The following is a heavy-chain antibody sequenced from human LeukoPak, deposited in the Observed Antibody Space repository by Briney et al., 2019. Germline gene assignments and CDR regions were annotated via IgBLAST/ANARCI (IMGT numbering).Heavy chain of an antibody. CDR1: GYTFTSYG. V-gene: IGHV1-18*01. CDR2: ISAYNGNT. Sequence: VASVRVTCKASGYTFTSYGISWVRQAPGQGLEWMGWISAYNGNTNYAQKLQGRVTMTTDTSTSTAYMELRSLRSDDTAVYYCAYSSSWTEGDWFDPWGQGTLVTVSS. J-gene: IGHJ5*02. D-gene: IGHD6-13*01. CDR3: AYSSSWTEGDWFDP.